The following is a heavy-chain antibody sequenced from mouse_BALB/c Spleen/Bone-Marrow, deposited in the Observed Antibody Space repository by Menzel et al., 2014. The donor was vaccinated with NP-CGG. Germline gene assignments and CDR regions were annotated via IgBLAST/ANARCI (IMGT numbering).Heavy chain of an antibody. CDR1: GFTFTDYY. CDR3: ARDITRVFADY. V-gene: IGHV7-3*02. CDR2: IRDKANGYTT. Sequence: EVLLVESGGGLVQPGDSLRLSCATSGFTFTDYYMSWVRQPPGKALEWLGFIRDKANGYTTEYSASVKGRFTISRDNSQGILYLQMNTLRAEDSATYYCARDITRVFADYWGQGTTLTVSS. D-gene: IGHD2-10*02. J-gene: IGHJ2*01.